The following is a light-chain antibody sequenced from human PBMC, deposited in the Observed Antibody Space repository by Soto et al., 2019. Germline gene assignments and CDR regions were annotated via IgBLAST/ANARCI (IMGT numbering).Light chain of an antibody. CDR1: SSDVGGYNY. CDR3: SSYTSSSTWV. J-gene: IGLJ3*02. CDR2: EVN. Sequence: QSVLTQPASVSGSPGQSITISCTGTSSDVGGYNYVSWYQQHPGKAPKLMIYEVNNRPSGVSNHFSGSKSGNTASLTISGLQAEDEANYYCSSYTSSSTWVFGGGTKLTVL. V-gene: IGLV2-14*01.